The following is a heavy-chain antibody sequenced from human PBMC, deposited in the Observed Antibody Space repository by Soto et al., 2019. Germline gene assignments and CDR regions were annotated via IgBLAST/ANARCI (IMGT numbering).Heavy chain of an antibody. Sequence: QVQLQESGPGLVKPSGTLSLTCAVSSGSISSSNWWSWVRQPPGKGLEWIGEIYHSGSTSYNPSLKSRVTISVDKSKNQFSLELSSVTAADTAVYYCARLRQLGYCSGGSCYSPAWGQGTLVTVSS. CDR2: IYHSGST. CDR3: ARLRQLGYCSGGSCYSPA. D-gene: IGHD2-15*01. CDR1: SGSISSSNW. J-gene: IGHJ5*02. V-gene: IGHV4-4*02.